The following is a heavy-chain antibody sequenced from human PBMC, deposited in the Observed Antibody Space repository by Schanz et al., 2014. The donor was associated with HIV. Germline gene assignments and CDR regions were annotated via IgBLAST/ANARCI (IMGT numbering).Heavy chain of an antibody. CDR2: MHPKSGNT. V-gene: IGHV1-8*01. Sequence: QVQLVQSGAEVKKPGASVTVSCKASGYTFTNFDINWVRQATGQGPEWMGWMHPKSGNTGFAQKFQGRVTMTRNTSIDTVYMELSSLRSEDTAVYYCARGECDFWSGYCPHFHYFDLDVWGQGTTVTVSS. CDR3: ARGECDFWSGYCPHFHYFDLDV. J-gene: IGHJ6*02. CDR1: GYTFTNFD. D-gene: IGHD3-3*01.